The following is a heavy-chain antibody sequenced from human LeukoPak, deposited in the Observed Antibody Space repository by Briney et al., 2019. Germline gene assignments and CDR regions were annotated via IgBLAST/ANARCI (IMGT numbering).Heavy chain of an antibody. CDR1: GFTFSPYS. J-gene: IGHJ5*02. CDR2: IDSSSQYI. V-gene: IGHV3-21*06. Sequence: GGSLRLSCAASGFTFSPYSMNWVRQAPGKGLEWVSSIDSSSQYIYYADSVKGRFTISRDNAKNSLYLQMTSLRVEDTAVYYCARKGRAIASAGPCFDPWGQGTLVTVSS. D-gene: IGHD6-13*01. CDR3: ARKGRAIASAGPCFDP.